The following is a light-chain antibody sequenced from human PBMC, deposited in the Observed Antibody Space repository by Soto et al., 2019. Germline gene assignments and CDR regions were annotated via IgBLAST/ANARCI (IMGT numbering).Light chain of an antibody. CDR2: RNN. V-gene: IGLV1-47*01. Sequence: QSVLTQPPSASGTPGQRVTISCSGTSSNIGSNTVSWYQQVPGTAPKLLIYRNNQRPSGVPDRISGSKSGTSASLAISGLRSEDEADYYCAAWDDRLSGLVFGRGTKLTVL. CDR3: AAWDDRLSGLV. CDR1: SSNIGSNT. J-gene: IGLJ2*01.